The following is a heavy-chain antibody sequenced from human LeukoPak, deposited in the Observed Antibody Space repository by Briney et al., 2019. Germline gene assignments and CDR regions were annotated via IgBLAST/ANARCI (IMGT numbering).Heavy chain of an antibody. Sequence: GGSLRLSCAASGFTVSSNHMSWVRQAPGKGLEWVAGIHYNSGHSGYADSVKGRFTISRDNARNSLYLQMNSLRAEDTAIYYCAKAGYRTGWDWLDPWGQGTLVTVSS. CDR3: AKAGYRTGWDWLDP. J-gene: IGHJ5*02. CDR2: IHYNSGHS. D-gene: IGHD2-8*02. CDR1: GFTVSSNH. V-gene: IGHV3-20*04.